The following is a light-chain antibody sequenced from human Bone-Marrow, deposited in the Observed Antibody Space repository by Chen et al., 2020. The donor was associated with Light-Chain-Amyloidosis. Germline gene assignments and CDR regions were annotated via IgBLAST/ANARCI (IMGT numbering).Light chain of an antibody. CDR3: QSADTTDTLYVL. CDR2: NDS. J-gene: IGLJ2*01. CDR1: GLPKQY. V-gene: IGLV3-25*03. Sequence: SYELTQPPSASVSPGQTARISCPGDGLPKQYAYWYQQKPGPAHVLVIYNDSERPSGIPERFSGSSSGTTVTLTISGVQAEDDADYYCQSADTTDTLYVLFGGGTKLTVL.